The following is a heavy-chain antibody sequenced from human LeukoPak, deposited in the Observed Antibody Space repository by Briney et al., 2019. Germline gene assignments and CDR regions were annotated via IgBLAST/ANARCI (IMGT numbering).Heavy chain of an antibody. CDR3: AAPAGVRPASFGDV. J-gene: IGHJ6*02. Sequence: PSGGSLRLSCAASGFTFSSYAMSWVRQAPGKGLEWVSAISGSGGSTYYADSVKGRFTISRDNSKNTLYLQMNSLRAEDTAVYYCAAPAGVRPASFGDVWGQGTTVTVSS. V-gene: IGHV3-23*01. CDR1: GFTFSSYA. CDR2: ISGSGGST. D-gene: IGHD3-16*01.